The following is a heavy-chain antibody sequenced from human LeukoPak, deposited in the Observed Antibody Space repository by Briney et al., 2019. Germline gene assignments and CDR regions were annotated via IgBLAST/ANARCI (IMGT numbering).Heavy chain of an antibody. CDR1: GFTFSSYW. Sequence: PGGSLRLSCAASGFTFSSYWMHWVRQAPGKGLVWVSRINSDGSSTSYADSVKGRFTISRDNAKNTLYLQMNSLRAEDTAVYYCARDLYGDYEYNCFDPWGQGTLVTVSS. CDR3: ARDLYGDYEYNCFDP. V-gene: IGHV3-74*01. CDR2: INSDGSST. D-gene: IGHD4-17*01. J-gene: IGHJ5*02.